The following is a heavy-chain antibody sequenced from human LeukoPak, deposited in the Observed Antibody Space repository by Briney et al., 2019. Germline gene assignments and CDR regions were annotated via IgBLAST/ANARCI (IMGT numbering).Heavy chain of an antibody. D-gene: IGHD2-2*01. CDR3: ARDQGCSKDIVVVPAAH. J-gene: IGHJ4*02. CDR2: ISAYNGNT. Sequence: ASVKVSCKASGYTFTSYGISWVRQAPGQGLEWMGWISAYNGNTNYAQKLQGRVTMTTDTSTSTAYMEMRSLRSDDTAVYYCARDQGCSKDIVVVPAAHWGQGTLVTVSS. V-gene: IGHV1-18*01. CDR1: GYTFTSYG.